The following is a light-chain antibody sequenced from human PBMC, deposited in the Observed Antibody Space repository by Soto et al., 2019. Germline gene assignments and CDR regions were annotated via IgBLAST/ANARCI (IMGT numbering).Light chain of an antibody. CDR3: QHYTSYSEA. Sequence: DIQMTQSPSTLSGSVGDRVTITCRASQTISSWLAWYQQKPGKAPKLLIYKASTLKSGVPSSFSGSGSGTEFTLTSSSLQPDDFATYYCQHYTSYSEAFGQGTKVELK. CDR2: KAS. CDR1: QTISSW. J-gene: IGKJ1*01. V-gene: IGKV1-5*03.